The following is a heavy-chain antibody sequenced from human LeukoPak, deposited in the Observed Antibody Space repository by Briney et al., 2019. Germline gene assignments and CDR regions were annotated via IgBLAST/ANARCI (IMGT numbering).Heavy chain of an antibody. CDR1: GGSISNYY. J-gene: IGHJ6*02. V-gene: IGHV4-59*13. Sequence: SETLSLTCTVSGGSISNYYWSWIRQPPGKGLEWIGYISYIGNTNYSPSLKSRVTMSIDTSENQLSLKLSSATAADTAVYYCAGAKGYTYGRDFYFYYGMDVWGQGTTVTVSS. D-gene: IGHD5-18*01. CDR2: ISYIGNT. CDR3: AGAKGYTYGRDFYFYYGMDV.